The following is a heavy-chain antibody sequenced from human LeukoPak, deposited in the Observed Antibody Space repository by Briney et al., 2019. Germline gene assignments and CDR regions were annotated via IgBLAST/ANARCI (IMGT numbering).Heavy chain of an antibody. CDR2: INTDGSST. Sequence: GGSLRLSCAASGFTFSSYWMHWVRQAPGKGLVWVSHINTDGSSTNYADSVKGRFTISRDNAKNTVYLQMNSLRAEDTAVYYCARFLFYYDSSGYYDYFDYWGQGTLVTVSS. D-gene: IGHD3-22*01. CDR3: ARFLFYYDSSGYYDYFDY. CDR1: GFTFSSYW. V-gene: IGHV3-74*01. J-gene: IGHJ4*02.